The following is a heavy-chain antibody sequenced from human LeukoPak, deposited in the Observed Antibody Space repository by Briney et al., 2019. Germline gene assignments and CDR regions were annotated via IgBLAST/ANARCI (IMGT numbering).Heavy chain of an antibody. D-gene: IGHD2-15*01. V-gene: IGHV3-23*01. J-gene: IGHJ4*02. CDR2: ISGSGGST. Sequence: PGGSLRLSCAASGFTFSSYGMSWVRQAPGKGLEWVSAISGSGGSTYYADSVKGRFTISRDNSKNTLYLQMNSLRAEDTAVYYCAKWKWSSYYFDYWGRGTLVTVSS. CDR3: AKWKWSSYYFDY. CDR1: GFTFSSYG.